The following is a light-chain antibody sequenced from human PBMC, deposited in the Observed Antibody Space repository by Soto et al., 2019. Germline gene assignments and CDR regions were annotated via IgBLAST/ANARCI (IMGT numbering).Light chain of an antibody. CDR1: QSVSSN. J-gene: IGKJ1*01. V-gene: IGKV3-15*01. CDR3: QKYNNWFRT. Sequence: EVVMTQSPATLSVSPGERATLSYRASQSVSSNLAWYQQKPGQAPRLLIYGASTRATGIPARFSGSGSGTEFTLTISSLQSEEFAVYYCQKYNNWFRTFGQGTKVDIK. CDR2: GAS.